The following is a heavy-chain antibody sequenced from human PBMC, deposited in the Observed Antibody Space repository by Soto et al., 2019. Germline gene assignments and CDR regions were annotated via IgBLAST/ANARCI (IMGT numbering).Heavy chain of an antibody. CDR1: GFTFGGSA. J-gene: IGHJ4*02. CDR2: IRSKTNSYAT. V-gene: IGHV3-73*01. Sequence: PGGSLRLSYAASGFTFGGSAMHWVRQASGKGLEWVGHIRSKTNSYATAYAESVKGRFTISRDDSMNTAYLQMNSLKTEDTAVYFCTRQTDAVQWLVVPTDYNFDYWGQGTLVTVSS. CDR3: TRQTDAVQWLVVPTDYNFDY. D-gene: IGHD6-19*01.